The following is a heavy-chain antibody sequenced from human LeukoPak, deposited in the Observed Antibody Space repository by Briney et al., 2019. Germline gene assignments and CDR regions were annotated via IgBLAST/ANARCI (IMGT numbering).Heavy chain of an antibody. Sequence: GGSLRLSCAASGFTFSSYGMHWVRQAPGKELEWVAFIRYDGSNKYYADSVKGRFTISRDNSKNTLYLQMNSLRAEDTAVFYCAKDSLVAAMDYYYMDVWGKGTTVTISS. CDR3: AKDSLVAAMDYYYMDV. CDR1: GFTFSSYG. CDR2: IRYDGSNK. V-gene: IGHV3-30*02. J-gene: IGHJ6*03. D-gene: IGHD5-12*01.